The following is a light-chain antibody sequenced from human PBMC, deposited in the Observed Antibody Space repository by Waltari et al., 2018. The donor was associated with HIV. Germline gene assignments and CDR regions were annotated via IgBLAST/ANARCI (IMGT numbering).Light chain of an antibody. Sequence: EVVLTQSPATLSLSPGERATLSCTASQSVVRYLAWYQRKPVQSPRLRLYDTSNRAAGISARVSGGVSATDFTLTISSVEPEDSAVYYCQQRSTWPPVTFGGGTRVEIK. CDR1: QSVVRY. V-gene: IGKV3-11*01. CDR2: DTS. J-gene: IGKJ4*01. CDR3: QQRSTWPPVT.